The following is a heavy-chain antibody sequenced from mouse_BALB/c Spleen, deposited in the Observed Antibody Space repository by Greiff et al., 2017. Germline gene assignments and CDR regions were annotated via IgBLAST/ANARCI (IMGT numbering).Heavy chain of an antibody. D-gene: IGHD2-14*01. J-gene: IGHJ3*01. CDR2: IYPGDGDT. CDR3: ARYGEVLSWLAY. V-gene: IGHV1-80*01. Sequence: VQLQQSGAELVRPGSSVKISCKASGYAFSSYWMNWVKQRPGQGLEWIGQIYPGDGDTNYNGKFKGKATLTADKSSSTAYMQLSSLTSEDSAVYFCARYGEVLSWLAYWGQGTLVTVSA. CDR1: GYAFSSYW.